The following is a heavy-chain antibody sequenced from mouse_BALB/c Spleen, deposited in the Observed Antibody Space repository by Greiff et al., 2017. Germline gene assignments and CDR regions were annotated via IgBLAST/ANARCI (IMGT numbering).Heavy chain of an antibody. Sequence: QVQLQQSGAELVKPGASVKLSCKASGYTFTSYYMHWVKQRPGQGLEWIGEINPSNGRTNYNEKFKSKATLTVDKSSSTAYMQLSSLTSEDSAVYYCARGGLLNYFDYWGQGTTLTVSS. D-gene: IGHD3-3*01. CDR2: INPSNGRT. J-gene: IGHJ2*01. V-gene: IGHV1S81*02. CDR3: ARGGLLNYFDY. CDR1: GYTFTSYY.